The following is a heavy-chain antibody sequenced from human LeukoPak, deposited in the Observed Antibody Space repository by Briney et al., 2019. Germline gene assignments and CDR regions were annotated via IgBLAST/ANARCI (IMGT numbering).Heavy chain of an antibody. CDR2: IYYSGST. D-gene: IGHD1-26*01. V-gene: IGHV4-59*01. Sequence: PSETLSLTCTVSGGSISSYYWSWIRQPPGKGLEWIGYIYYSGSTNYNPSLKSRVTISVDTSKNQFSLKLGSVTAADTAVYYCARDLASSGSYFDYWGQGTLVTVSS. CDR1: GGSISSYY. J-gene: IGHJ4*02. CDR3: ARDLASSGSYFDY.